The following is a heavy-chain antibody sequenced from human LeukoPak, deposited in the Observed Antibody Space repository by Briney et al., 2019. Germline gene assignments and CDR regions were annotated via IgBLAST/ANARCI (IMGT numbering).Heavy chain of an antibody. CDR1: GGSISSHY. CDR3: ARVGGTSHALDY. J-gene: IGHJ4*02. D-gene: IGHD3-10*01. Sequence: SETLSLTCTVSGGSISSHYWSWIRQPPGKGLEWIGYIYYSGSTNYNPSLKSRVTISVDTSKNQFSLKLSSVTAADTAAYYCARVGGTSHALDYWGQGTLVTVSS. CDR2: IYYSGST. V-gene: IGHV4-59*11.